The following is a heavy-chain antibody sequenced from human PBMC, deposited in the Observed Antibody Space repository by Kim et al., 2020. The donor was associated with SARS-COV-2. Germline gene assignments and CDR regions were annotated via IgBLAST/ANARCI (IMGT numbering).Heavy chain of an antibody. CDR3: APARGYAFDI. CDR1: GFTFDDYA. J-gene: IGHJ3*02. Sequence: GGSLRLSCAASGFTFDDYAMHWVRQAPGKGLEWVSGISWNSGSIGYADSVKGRFTISRDNAKNSLYLQMNSLRAEDTALYYCAPARGYAFDIWGQGTMVTVSS. CDR2: ISWNSGSI. D-gene: IGHD3-16*01. V-gene: IGHV3-9*01.